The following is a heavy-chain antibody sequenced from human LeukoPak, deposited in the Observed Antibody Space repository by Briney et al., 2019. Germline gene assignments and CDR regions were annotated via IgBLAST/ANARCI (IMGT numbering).Heavy chain of an antibody. CDR1: GYSFTAYW. CDR3: VRPIPALGGFDF. CDR2: IYPGDSKT. J-gene: IGHJ4*02. D-gene: IGHD3-16*01. V-gene: IGHV5-51*01. Sequence: GESLKISCKGSGYSFTAYWIAWVRQLPGKGLEWMAAIYPGDSKTTYSPSFQGQVTISADKSITTAYLQWSSLKASDTAMYFCVRPIPALGGFDFWGRGTLVTVSS.